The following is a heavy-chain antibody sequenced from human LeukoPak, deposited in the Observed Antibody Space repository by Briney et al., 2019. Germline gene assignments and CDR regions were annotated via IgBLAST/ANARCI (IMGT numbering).Heavy chain of an antibody. CDR1: GFTFSSYW. Sequence: GGSLRLSCAASGFTFSSYWMSWVRQAPGKGLEWVANIKQDGSEKYYVDSVKGRFTISRDNAKNSLYLQMNSLRAEDTAVYYCARGLASSNWPHWFDPWGQGTLVSVSS. CDR2: IKQDGSEK. J-gene: IGHJ5*02. V-gene: IGHV3-7*04. CDR3: ARGLASSNWPHWFDP. D-gene: IGHD6-13*01.